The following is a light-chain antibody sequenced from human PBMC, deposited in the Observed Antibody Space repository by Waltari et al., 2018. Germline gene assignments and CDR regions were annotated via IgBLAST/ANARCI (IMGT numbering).Light chain of an antibody. Sequence: EIVLTQSPGTLSLSPGERATLSCRASQSVTRNYLAWYHQKPGQAPRLLIYGASSRATGIPDRCSGSGSGTDFTLTISRLEPEDFAVYYCQQYGTSLFTFGPGTKVEIK. V-gene: IGKV3-20*01. CDR1: QSVTRNY. CDR3: QQYGTSLFT. J-gene: IGKJ3*01. CDR2: GAS.